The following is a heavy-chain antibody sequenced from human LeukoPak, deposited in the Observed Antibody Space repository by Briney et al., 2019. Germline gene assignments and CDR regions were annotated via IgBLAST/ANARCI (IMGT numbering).Heavy chain of an antibody. J-gene: IGHJ4*02. Sequence: SETLSLTCTVSGGSISSSSYYWGWIRQPPGKGLEWIGSIYYSGSTYYNPSLKSRVTISVDTSKNQFSLKLSSVTAADTAVYYCARFVKLGYCSSTSCYKGGDWGQGTLVTVSS. V-gene: IGHV4-39*01. D-gene: IGHD2-2*02. CDR2: IYYSGST. CDR1: GGSISSSSYY. CDR3: ARFVKLGYCSSTSCYKGGD.